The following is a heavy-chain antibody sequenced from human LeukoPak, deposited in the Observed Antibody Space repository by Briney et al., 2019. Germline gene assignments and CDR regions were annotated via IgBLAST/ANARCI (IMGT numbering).Heavy chain of an antibody. CDR2: MNPNSGNT. CDR3: ARGDSSLYDAFDI. D-gene: IGHD6-6*01. Sequence: ASVKVSCKASGYTFTSYDINWVRQATGQGLGWMGWMNPNSGNTGYAQKFQGRVTITRNTSISTAYMELSSLRSEDTAVYYCARGDSSLYDAFDIWGQGTMVTVSS. CDR1: GYTFTSYD. V-gene: IGHV1-8*03. J-gene: IGHJ3*02.